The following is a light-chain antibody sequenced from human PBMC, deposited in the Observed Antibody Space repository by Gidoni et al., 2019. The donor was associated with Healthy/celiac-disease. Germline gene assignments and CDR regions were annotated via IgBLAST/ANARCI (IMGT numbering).Light chain of an antibody. J-gene: IGKJ4*01. CDR2: GAS. Sequence: EIVITQSPATLSVSPGERATLSCRASQSVSRNLAWYQQKPGQAPRLLIYGASTRATGIPARFSGSWSGTEFTLTISSLQSEDFAVYYCQQYNNWPPLTFGGGTKVEIK. CDR1: QSVSRN. CDR3: QQYNNWPPLT. V-gene: IGKV3-15*01.